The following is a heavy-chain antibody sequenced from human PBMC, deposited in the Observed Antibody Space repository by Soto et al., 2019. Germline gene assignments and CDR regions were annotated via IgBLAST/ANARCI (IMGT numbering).Heavy chain of an antibody. CDR1: GFTFSSYW. D-gene: IGHD5-12*01. CDR2: IKQDGSEK. V-gene: IGHV3-7*03. Sequence: GGSLRLSCAASGFTFSSYWMSWVRQAPGKGLEWVANIKQDGSEKYYVDSVKGRFTISRGNAKNSLYLQMNSLRAEDTAVYYCARDPPNHSGYAQPWLDPWREGTLVTVP. CDR3: ARDPPNHSGYAQPWLDP. J-gene: IGHJ5*02.